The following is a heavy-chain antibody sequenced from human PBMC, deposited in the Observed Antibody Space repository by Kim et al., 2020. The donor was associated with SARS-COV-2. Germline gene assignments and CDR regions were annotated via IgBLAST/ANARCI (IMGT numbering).Heavy chain of an antibody. CDR1: GFTFSSYG. J-gene: IGHJ6*02. D-gene: IGHD3-10*01. CDR3: AKESGSGCYYAWTYYYYGMDV. V-gene: IGHV3-30*18. CDR2: ISYDGSNK. Sequence: GGSLRLSCAASGFTFSSYGMHWVRQAPGKGLEWVAVISYDGSNKYYADSVKGRFTISRDNSKNTLYLQMNSLRAEDTAFYYCAKESGSGCYYAWTYYYYGMDVWGQGPRSPSP.